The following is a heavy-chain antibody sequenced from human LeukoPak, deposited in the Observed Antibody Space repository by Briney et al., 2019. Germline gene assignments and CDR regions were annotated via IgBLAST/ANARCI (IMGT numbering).Heavy chain of an antibody. CDR3: ASRAGYSSSWYLLY. V-gene: IGHV3-23*01. CDR2: IRGSGGGT. CDR1: GFIFSNYA. Sequence: TGGSLRLSCAASGFIFSNYAMSWVRQAPGKGLEWVSVIRGSGGGTYFADSVKGRFTISRDNSKNALYLQMNSLRAEDTATYYCASRAGYSSSWYLLYWGQGTLVTVSS. D-gene: IGHD6-13*01. J-gene: IGHJ4*02.